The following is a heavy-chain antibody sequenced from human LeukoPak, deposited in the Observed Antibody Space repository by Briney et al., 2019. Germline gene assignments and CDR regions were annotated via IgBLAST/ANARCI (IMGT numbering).Heavy chain of an antibody. CDR3: ARTAAGPEY. V-gene: IGHV3-74*01. J-gene: IGHJ4*02. CDR2: ISSDGSTT. D-gene: IGHD6-19*01. Sequence: HPGGSLRLSCVASGFTISSYWMHWVRQAPGKGLVWVSRISSDGSTTNYADPVKGRFTISRDNAKNTLYLQMNSLTGEDTAVYFCARTAAGPEYWGQGTRVTVSS. CDR1: GFTISSYW.